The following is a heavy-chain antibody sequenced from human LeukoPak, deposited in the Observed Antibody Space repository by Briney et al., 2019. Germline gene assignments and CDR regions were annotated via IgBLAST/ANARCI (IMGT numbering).Heavy chain of an antibody. D-gene: IGHD6-13*01. CDR1: GFTFSSYS. CDR3: ARASSRGGSFDY. CDR2: ISSSSSYI. V-gene: IGHV3-21*01. J-gene: IGHJ4*02. Sequence: GSLRLSCAASGFTFSSYSMNWVRQAPGKGLEWVSSISSSSSYIYYADSVKGRFTISRDNAKNSLYLQMNSLRAEDTAVYYCARASSRGGSFDYWGQGTLVTVSS.